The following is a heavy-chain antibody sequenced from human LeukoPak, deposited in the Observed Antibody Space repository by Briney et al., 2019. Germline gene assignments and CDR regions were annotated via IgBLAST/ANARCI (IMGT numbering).Heavy chain of an antibody. J-gene: IGHJ4*02. CDR2: IKEDGSDK. V-gene: IGHV3-7*03. CDR3: ARNSGWFRFDY. D-gene: IGHD6-19*01. CDR1: GFTFSSYA. Sequence: GGSLRLSCAASGFTFSSYAMSWVRQSPGKGLEWVANIKEDGSDKYYVDSVKGRFTISRDNAKNSLYLQMNSLRAEDTAVYYCARNSGWFRFDYWGQGTLVTVSS.